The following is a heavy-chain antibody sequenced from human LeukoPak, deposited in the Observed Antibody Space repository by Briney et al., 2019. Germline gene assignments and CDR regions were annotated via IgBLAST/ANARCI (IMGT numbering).Heavy chain of an antibody. CDR3: AKDGQYYDFWSGYSQGMFDY. D-gene: IGHD3-3*01. CDR1: GFTFSSYG. Sequence: PGGSLRLSCAASGFTFSSYGMHWVRQAPGKGLEWVAVIWYDGSNKYHADSVKGRFTISRDNSKNTLYLQMNSLRAEDTAVYYCAKDGQYYDFWSGYSQGMFDYWGQGTLVTVSS. V-gene: IGHV3-33*06. CDR2: IWYDGSNK. J-gene: IGHJ4*02.